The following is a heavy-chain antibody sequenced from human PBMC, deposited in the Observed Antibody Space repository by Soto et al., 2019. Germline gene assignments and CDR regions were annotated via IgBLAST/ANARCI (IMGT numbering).Heavy chain of an antibody. Sequence: PGESLKISCKGSGYSFTTSWIGWVRQMPGKGLEWIGIIYPSNSDIRYSPSFRGQVTISADKSISTAYLQWSSLKASDTAVYYCARHDRQTTSSDWGQGALVTVSS. V-gene: IGHV5-51*01. CDR1: GYSFTTSW. CDR3: ARHDRQTTSSD. D-gene: IGHD4-17*01. J-gene: IGHJ4*02. CDR2: IYPSNSDI.